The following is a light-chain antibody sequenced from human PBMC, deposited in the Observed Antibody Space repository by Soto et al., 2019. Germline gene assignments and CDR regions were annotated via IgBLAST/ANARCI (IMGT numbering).Light chain of an antibody. Sequence: QSVLTQPASVSGSPGQSITISCTGTSSDFGGYNYASWYQQHPGKAPKVLIYDVSNRPAGVSNRFSGSRSGNTASLTISGLQAEDEADYYCCSYTSSNSLIFGTGTKVTVL. V-gene: IGLV2-14*01. J-gene: IGLJ1*01. CDR3: CSYTSSNSLI. CDR1: SSDFGGYNY. CDR2: DVS.